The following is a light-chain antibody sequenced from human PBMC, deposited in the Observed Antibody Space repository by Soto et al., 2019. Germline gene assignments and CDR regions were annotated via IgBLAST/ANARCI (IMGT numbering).Light chain of an antibody. CDR2: EAS. J-gene: IGKJ1*01. CDR1: QDISNY. Sequence: DIQMTQSPSSLSASVGDRVTITCQASQDISNYLNWYQQKPGKAPKLLIYEASNLERGVPSRFSGSGSGTDFTFTISSLQPEDIATYYCQQYDNLLPWTFGQGTKVEIK. CDR3: QQYDNLLPWT. V-gene: IGKV1-33*01.